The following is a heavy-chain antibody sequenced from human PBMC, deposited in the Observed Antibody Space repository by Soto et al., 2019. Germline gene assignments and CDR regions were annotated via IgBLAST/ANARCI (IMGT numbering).Heavy chain of an antibody. V-gene: IGHV4-31*03. Sequence: QVQLHESGPGLVKPSQTLSLTCTVSGGSINSFDNYWTRIRQHPGKGLEWIGYIYYSANTHYNPSLRSRVLISVDTSTNQFSLRLSAVTAADTARYYCARNEDTAFLGSWFDPGGGGSLVTVSS. CDR3: ARNEDTAFLGSWFDP. CDR2: IYYSANT. J-gene: IGHJ5*02. D-gene: IGHD5-18*01. CDR1: GGSINSFDNY.